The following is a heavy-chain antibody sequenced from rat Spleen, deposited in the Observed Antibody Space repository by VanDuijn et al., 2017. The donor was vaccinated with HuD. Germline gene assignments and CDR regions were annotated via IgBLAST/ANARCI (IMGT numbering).Heavy chain of an antibody. V-gene: IGHV5-22*01. J-gene: IGHJ2*01. CDR2: INYDGSRT. CDR1: GFTFSNYY. CDR3: ARLAEGTFDY. Sequence: EVQLVESGGGLVQPGRSMKLSCAALGFTFSNYYMAWVRQAPTKGLEWVATINYDGSRTDYRDSVKGRFTISRDNAKSTLYLQMNSLRSEDTATYYCARLAEGTFDYWGQGVMVTVSS. D-gene: IGHD1-11*01.